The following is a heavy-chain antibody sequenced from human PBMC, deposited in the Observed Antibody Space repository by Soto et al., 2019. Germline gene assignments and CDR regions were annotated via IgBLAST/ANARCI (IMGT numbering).Heavy chain of an antibody. CDR2: IWYDGSNK. V-gene: IGHV3-33*01. CDR3: ARGRGGYYGSGSRNFDY. Sequence: PGGSLRLSCAASGFTFSSYGMHWVRQAPGKGLEWVAVIWYDGSNKYYADSVKGRFTISRDNSKNTLYLQMNSLRAEDTAVYYCARGRGGYYGSGSRNFDYWGQGTLVTVSS. D-gene: IGHD3-10*01. CDR1: GFTFSSYG. J-gene: IGHJ4*02.